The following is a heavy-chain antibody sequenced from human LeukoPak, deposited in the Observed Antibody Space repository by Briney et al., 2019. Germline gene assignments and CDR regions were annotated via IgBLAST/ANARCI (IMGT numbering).Heavy chain of an antibody. V-gene: IGHV3-21*01. CDR2: ISSSSSYI. CDR1: GFTFSSYS. D-gene: IGHD3-3*01. CDR3: ARDARRGLYDSPFYYYYYMDV. J-gene: IGHJ6*03. Sequence: PGGSLRLSCAASGFTFSSYSMNWVRQAPGKGLEWVSSISSSSSYIYYADSVKGRFTISRDNAKNSLYLQMNSLRAEDTAVYYCARDARRGLYDSPFYYYYYMDVWGKGTTVTVSS.